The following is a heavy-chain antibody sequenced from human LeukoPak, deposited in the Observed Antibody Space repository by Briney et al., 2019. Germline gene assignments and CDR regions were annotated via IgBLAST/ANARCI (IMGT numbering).Heavy chain of an antibody. D-gene: IGHD2-15*01. CDR2: INHSGST. J-gene: IGHJ3*02. V-gene: IGHV4-34*01. CDR3: ARDSMGYCSGGSCYSIAFDI. Sequence: PSETLSLTCAVYGGSFSGYYWSWIRQPPGKGLEWFGEINHSGSTNYNPSLKSRVTISVDTSKNQFSLKLGSVTAADTAVYYCARDSMGYCSGGSCYSIAFDIWGQGTMVTVSS. CDR1: GGSFSGYY.